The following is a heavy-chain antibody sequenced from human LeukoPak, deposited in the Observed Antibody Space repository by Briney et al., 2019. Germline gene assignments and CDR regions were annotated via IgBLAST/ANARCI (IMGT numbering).Heavy chain of an antibody. CDR1: GGSISSGDYY. J-gene: IGHJ3*02. Sequence: SETLSLTCTVSGGSISSGDYYWSWIRQPPGKGLEWIEYIYYSGSTYYNPSLKSRVTISVDTSKNQFSLKLSSVIAADTAVYYCAREGIASHAFDIWGQGTMVTVSS. CDR2: IYYSGST. CDR3: AREGIASHAFDI. V-gene: IGHV4-30-4*08.